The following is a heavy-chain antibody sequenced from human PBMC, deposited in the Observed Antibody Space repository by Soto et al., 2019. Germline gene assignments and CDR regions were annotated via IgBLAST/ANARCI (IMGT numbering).Heavy chain of an antibody. CDR1: GFTFSSYA. V-gene: IGHV3-30-3*01. J-gene: IGHJ4*01. CDR2: ISYDGSNK. CDR3: ARVVYYYDSNRCQLLSY. Sequence: PGGSLRLSCAAPGFTFSSYAMHWVRQAPGKGLEWVAVISYDGSNKYYADSVKGRFTISRDNSKNTLYLQMNSLRAEDTAVYYCARVVYYYDSNRCQLLSYWGQRTLVTVSS. D-gene: IGHD3-22*01.